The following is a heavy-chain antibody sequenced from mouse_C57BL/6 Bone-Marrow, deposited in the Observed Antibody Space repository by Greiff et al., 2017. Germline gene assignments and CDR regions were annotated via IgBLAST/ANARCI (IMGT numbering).Heavy chain of an antibody. CDR1: DSEVFPIAY. Sequence: QVQLKQSGSELRSPGSSVKLSCKDFDSEVFPIAYMSWVRQKPGHGFEWIGGILPSIGRTIYGEKFEDKATLDADTLSNTAYLELNSLTSEYSAIYYFARALNWDPFAYWGQGTLVTVSA. CDR3: ARALNWDPFAY. J-gene: IGHJ3*01. CDR2: ILPSIGRT. D-gene: IGHD4-1*01. V-gene: IGHV15-2*01.